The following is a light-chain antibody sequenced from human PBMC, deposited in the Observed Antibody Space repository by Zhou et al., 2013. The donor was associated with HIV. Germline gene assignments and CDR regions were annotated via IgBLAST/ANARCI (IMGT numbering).Light chain of an antibody. CDR3: LQHNSFPRT. J-gene: IGKJ1*01. CDR1: QGLSNY. V-gene: IGKV1-8*01. Sequence: AVRLTQSPSSLSASRGDRVNITCRASQGLSNYLAWYQQKPGQPPKVLVYGASTLQSGVPSRFSGSGSGTDFTLTISSLQPEDFATYYCLQHNSFPRTFGQGTKVEIK. CDR2: GAS.